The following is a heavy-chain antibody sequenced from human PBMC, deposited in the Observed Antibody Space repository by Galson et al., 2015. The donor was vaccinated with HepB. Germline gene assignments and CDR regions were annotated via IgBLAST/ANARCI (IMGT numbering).Heavy chain of an antibody. J-gene: IGHJ4*02. CDR2: INPCGGST. V-gene: IGHV1-46*01. CDR3: ARSTAAGRRFDF. CDR1: GYTFPSHH. Sequence: SVKVSCKASGYTFPSHHVHWVRQAPGQGLEWMGIINPCGGSTNYAQKFQGRVAVTRDTSTTTVYMELSSLTSDDTAVYYCARSTAAGRRFDFWGQGTLVTVSS. D-gene: IGHD6-13*01.